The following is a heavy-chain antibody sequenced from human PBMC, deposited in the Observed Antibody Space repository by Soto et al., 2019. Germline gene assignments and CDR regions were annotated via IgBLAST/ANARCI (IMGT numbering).Heavy chain of an antibody. CDR1: GGSISSSNW. Sequence: KASETLSLTCAVSGGSISSSNWWSWVRQPPGKGLEWIGEIYHSGSTNYNPSLESRVTISVDKSKNQFSLKLSSVTAADTAVYYCARGSTMVRGPRFDPWGQGTLVTVSS. J-gene: IGHJ5*02. CDR3: ARGSTMVRGPRFDP. D-gene: IGHD3-10*01. CDR2: IYHSGST. V-gene: IGHV4-4*02.